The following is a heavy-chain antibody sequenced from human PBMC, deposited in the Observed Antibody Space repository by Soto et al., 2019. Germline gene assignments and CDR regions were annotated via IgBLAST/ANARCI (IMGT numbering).Heavy chain of an antibody. CDR1: GFTFDDYA. CDR2: ISWNSGSI. V-gene: IGHV3-9*01. CDR3: AKDIENSAYEGLDY. J-gene: IGHJ4*02. D-gene: IGHD3-22*01. Sequence: EVQLVESGGGLVQPGRSLRLSCAASGFTFDDYAMHWVRQAPGKGLEWVSGISWNSGSIVYADSVKGRFTISRDNAKNSLHLQMNSLRAEDTALHYCAKDIENSAYEGLDYWGQGTLVTVSS.